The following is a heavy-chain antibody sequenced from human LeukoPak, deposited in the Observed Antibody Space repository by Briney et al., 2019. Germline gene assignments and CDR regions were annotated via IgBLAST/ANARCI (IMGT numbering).Heavy chain of an antibody. CDR2: ISGGGGTTYYA. Sequence: GGSLRLSCAASGFTFSGYAMSWVRQSPGKGLEWVSAISGGGGTTYYAYYADSVKGRFTISRDNSKKTLYLQMNSLRPEDTAVYYCAKILRESMDWLDLWGQGTRVTVSS. CDR1: GFTFSGYA. V-gene: IGHV3-23*01. CDR3: AKILRESMDWLDL. D-gene: IGHD6-6*01. J-gene: IGHJ5*02.